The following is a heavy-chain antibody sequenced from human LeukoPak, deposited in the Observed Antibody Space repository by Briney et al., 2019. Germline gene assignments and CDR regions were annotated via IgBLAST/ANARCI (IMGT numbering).Heavy chain of an antibody. Sequence: GGSLKLSCAASGFTFSDSAIHWVRQATGKGLEWVGRIRSKAETYASTYAASLKGRFTISRDDSRNRAYLQMSSLRTEDTAVYYCTREYSSGWPFDFWGQGTLVTVSS. CDR2: IRSKAETYAS. CDR3: TREYSSGWPFDF. V-gene: IGHV3-73*01. D-gene: IGHD6-19*01. CDR1: GFTFSDSA. J-gene: IGHJ4*02.